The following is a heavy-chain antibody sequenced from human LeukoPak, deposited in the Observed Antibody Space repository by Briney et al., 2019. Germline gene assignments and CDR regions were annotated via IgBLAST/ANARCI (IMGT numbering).Heavy chain of an antibody. CDR1: GFTFSSYA. CDR2: ISGSGGST. Sequence: SGGSLRLSCAASGFTFSSYAMSWVRQAPGKGLEWVSAISGSGGSTYYADSVKGRFTISRDNSKNTLYLQINSLRAEDTAVYYCAKEETTVTTFGNDYWGQGTLVTVSS. D-gene: IGHD4-17*01. J-gene: IGHJ4*02. V-gene: IGHV3-23*01. CDR3: AKEETTVTTFGNDY.